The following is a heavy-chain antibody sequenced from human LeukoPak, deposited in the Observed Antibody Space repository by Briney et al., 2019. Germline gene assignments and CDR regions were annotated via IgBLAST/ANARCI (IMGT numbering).Heavy chain of an antibody. D-gene: IGHD3-16*01. Sequence: SETLSLTCAASGGSFSRCDLYWGWIRQPPGKGLEWIGSIYYSGSTYYNPSLKSRVTISVDTTKNQFSLPLSSVTAADTAVYYCTRHVPLPATFGDWGQGTLVTVSS. V-gene: IGHV4-39*01. J-gene: IGHJ1*01. CDR3: TRHVPLPATFGD. CDR1: GGSFSRCDLY. CDR2: IYYSGST.